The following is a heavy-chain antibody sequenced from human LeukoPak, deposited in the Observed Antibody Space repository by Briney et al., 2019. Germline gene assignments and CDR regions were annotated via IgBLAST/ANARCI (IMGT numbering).Heavy chain of an antibody. D-gene: IGHD4-11*01. CDR2: IVVGSGNT. Sequence: SVKVSCKASGFTFTTSAVQWVRQARGQRLEWIGWIVVGSGNTNYAQRFQERVIITRDMSTSTAYMELSSVRSEDTAVYYCAAGGPADYRSIYDYGMDFRGRGTTVTVSS. CDR1: GFTFTTSA. J-gene: IGHJ6*04. CDR3: AAGGPADYRSIYDYGMDF. V-gene: IGHV1-58*01.